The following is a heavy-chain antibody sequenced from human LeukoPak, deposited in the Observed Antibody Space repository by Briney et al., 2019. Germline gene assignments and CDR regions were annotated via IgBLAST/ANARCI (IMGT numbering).Heavy chain of an antibody. V-gene: IGHV3-11*01. CDR3: ARKLYYHDSSGSYLSENTFDF. Sequence: GGSLRLSCAASGFTFSDYYMSWIRQAPGKGLEWVSYISSSGSTIYYADSVKGRFTISRDNAKNSLYLQMNSLRAEDTAVYYCARKLYYHDSSGSYLSENTFDFWGQGTMVTVSS. CDR1: GFTFSDYY. J-gene: IGHJ3*01. CDR2: ISSSGSTI. D-gene: IGHD3-22*01.